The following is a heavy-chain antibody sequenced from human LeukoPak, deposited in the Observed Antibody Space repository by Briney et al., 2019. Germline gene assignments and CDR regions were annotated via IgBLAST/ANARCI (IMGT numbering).Heavy chain of an antibody. CDR3: ARDRLWFGEFNYYGMDI. V-gene: IGHV3-23*01. J-gene: IGHJ6*02. D-gene: IGHD3-10*01. CDR1: GFTFSSYG. CDR2: IGGRDGST. Sequence: GGSLRLSCAASGFTFSSYGMSWVRQAPGKGLEWVSAIGGRDGSTYYADSVKGRFTISRDNSKNTLYVQMNSLRAEDTAVYYCARDRLWFGEFNYYGMDIWGQGTTVTVSS.